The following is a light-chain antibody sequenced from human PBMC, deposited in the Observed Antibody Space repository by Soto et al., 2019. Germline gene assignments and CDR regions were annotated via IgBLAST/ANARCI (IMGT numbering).Light chain of an antibody. CDR2: DGS. V-gene: IGLV2-23*01. Sequence: QSVLTQPSSVSGSRGQSLTISCTGTSSDVGNYNLFSWYQQNPGKAPKRSSYDGSKRPSGVSNRFSGSKSGNTACLTISGLQAEDEADYSCCSYAGLSTYVFGTGTKVTVL. CDR3: CSYAGLSTYV. J-gene: IGLJ1*01. CDR1: SSDVGNYNL.